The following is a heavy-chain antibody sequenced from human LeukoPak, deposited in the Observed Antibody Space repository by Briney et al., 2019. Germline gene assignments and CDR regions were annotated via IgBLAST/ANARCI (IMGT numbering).Heavy chain of an antibody. CDR2: IYTSGST. CDR1: GGSISSYY. CDR3: ARHHYSSGWLDY. Sequence: SETLSLTCTVSGGSISSYYWSWIRQPPGKGLEWIGRIYTSGSTNYNPSLKSRVTISVDTSKNQFSLKLSSVTAADTAVYYCARHHYSSGWLDYWGQGTLVTVSS. J-gene: IGHJ4*02. D-gene: IGHD6-19*01. V-gene: IGHV4-4*07.